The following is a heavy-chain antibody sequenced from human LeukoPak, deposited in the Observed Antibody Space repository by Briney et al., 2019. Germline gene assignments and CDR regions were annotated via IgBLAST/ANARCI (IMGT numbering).Heavy chain of an antibody. J-gene: IGHJ4*02. Sequence: SETLSLTCTVSGGSISSGDYYWSWIRQPPGKGLEWIGYIYYSGSTYYNPSLKSRVTISVDTSKNQFSLKLSSVTAADTAVYYCARETYYYDSSGYYAPFDYWGQGTLVTVSS. V-gene: IGHV4-30-4*01. CDR2: IYYSGST. CDR3: ARETYYYDSSGYYAPFDY. CDR1: GGSISSGDYY. D-gene: IGHD3-22*01.